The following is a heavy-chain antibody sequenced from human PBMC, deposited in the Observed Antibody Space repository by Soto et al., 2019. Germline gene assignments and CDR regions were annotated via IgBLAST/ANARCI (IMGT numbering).Heavy chain of an antibody. CDR1: GDSISNSRFY. CDR2: MYYSGNT. V-gene: IGHV4-39*01. CDR3: ARHKERVPMFFYSH. D-gene: IGHD3-10*02. Sequence: SETLSLTCSVSGDSISNSRFYWGWIRQPPGKGLEWIASMYYSGNTYYNPSLKSRVTISIDTSKNQLSLKLSSMTAADTAVYYCARHKERVPMFFYSHWAQETLVTVP. J-gene: IGHJ4*02.